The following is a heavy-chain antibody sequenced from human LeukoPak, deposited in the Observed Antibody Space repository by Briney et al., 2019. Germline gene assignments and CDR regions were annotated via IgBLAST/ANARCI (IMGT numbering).Heavy chain of an antibody. CDR1: GYTFTSYY. Sequence: SSVKVSCKASGYTFTSYYMHWVRQAPGQGLEWMGIISPSGGSTSYAQKFQGRVTMTRDTSTSTVYMELSSLRSEDTAVYYCARVGASDFDYWGQGTLVTVSS. CDR2: ISPSGGST. J-gene: IGHJ4*02. CDR3: ARVGASDFDY. V-gene: IGHV1-46*03. D-gene: IGHD1-26*01.